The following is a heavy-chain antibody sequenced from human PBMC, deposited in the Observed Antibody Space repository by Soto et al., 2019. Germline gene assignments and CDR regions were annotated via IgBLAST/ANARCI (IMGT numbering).Heavy chain of an antibody. D-gene: IGHD3-16*01. Sequence: ASVNVSCKASGYTFTSYGISWVRQAPGQGLELMGWISAYNGNTNYAQKLQGRVTMTTXXXXXXAXMXLRXXXSDDTAVYYCARGWVGDAFDIWGQGTMVTVSS. V-gene: IGHV1-18*01. CDR2: ISAYNGNT. CDR1: GYTFTSYG. J-gene: IGHJ3*02. CDR3: ARGWVGDAFDI.